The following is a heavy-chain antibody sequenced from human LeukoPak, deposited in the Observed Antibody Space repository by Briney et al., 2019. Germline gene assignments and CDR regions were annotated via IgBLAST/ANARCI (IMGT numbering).Heavy chain of an antibody. CDR1: GGTFSSYA. V-gene: IGHV1-69*05. D-gene: IGHD6-6*01. CDR3: AFSMAAFHYYYYYMDV. Sequence: GSSVKVSCKASGGTFSSYAISWVRQAPGQGLEWMGGIIPIFGTANYAQKFQGRVTIITDESTSTAYMELSSLRSEDTAVYYCAFSMAAFHYYYYYMDVWGKGTTVTVSS. J-gene: IGHJ6*03. CDR2: IIPIFGTA.